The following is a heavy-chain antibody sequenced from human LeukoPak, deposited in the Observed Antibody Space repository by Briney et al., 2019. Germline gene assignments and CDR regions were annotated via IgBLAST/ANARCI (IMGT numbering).Heavy chain of an antibody. CDR1: GFTFSSYA. CDR3: AKDWLEDGSGNH. D-gene: IGHD3-10*01. V-gene: IGHV3-23*01. J-gene: IGHJ5*02. Sequence: PGGSLRLFCAASGFTFSSYAMSRVRQAPGKGLEGVSAISGSGGSTYYADSVKGRFTISRDNSKNTLYLQMNSLRAEDTAVYYCAKDWLEDGSGNHWGQGTLVTVSS. CDR2: ISGSGGST.